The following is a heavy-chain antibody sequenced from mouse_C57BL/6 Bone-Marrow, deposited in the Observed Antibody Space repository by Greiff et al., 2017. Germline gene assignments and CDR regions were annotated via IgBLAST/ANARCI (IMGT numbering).Heavy chain of an antibody. CDR1: GYTFTSYW. J-gene: IGHJ1*03. Sequence: VQLQQPGAELVMPGASVKLSCKASGYTFTSYWMHWVKQRPGQGLEWIGEIDPSDSYTNYNQKFKGKSTLTVDKSSSTAYMQLSSLTSEDSAVYYCTSRRYGYVDVWGTGTTVTVSS. CDR2: IDPSDSYT. V-gene: IGHV1-69*01. CDR3: TSRRYGYVDV.